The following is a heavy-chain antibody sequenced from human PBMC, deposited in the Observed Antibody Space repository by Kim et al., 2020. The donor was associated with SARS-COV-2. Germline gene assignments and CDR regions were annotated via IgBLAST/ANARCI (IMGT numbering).Heavy chain of an antibody. Sequence: SETLSLTCTVSGGSISSYYWSWIRQPPGKGLEWIGYIYYSGSTNYNPSLKSRVTISVDTSKNQFSLKLSSVTAADTAGYYCARDERDSSGWANWFDPWGQGTLVTVSS. CDR3: ARDERDSSGWANWFDP. CDR2: IYYSGST. J-gene: IGHJ5*02. CDR1: GGSISSYY. D-gene: IGHD6-19*01. V-gene: IGHV4-59*13.